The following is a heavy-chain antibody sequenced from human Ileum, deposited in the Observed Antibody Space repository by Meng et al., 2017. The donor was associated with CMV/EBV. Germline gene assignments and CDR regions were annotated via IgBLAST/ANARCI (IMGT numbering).Heavy chain of an antibody. D-gene: IGHD1-26*01. Sequence: GGSFSGYSWSWIRHPPGKGPEWIGDIDHVGATNYNPSLKSRVTISVDTSKNEFSLSLTSVTATDTAVYYCARRSGSYRLTYWFDPWGQGTLVTVSS. CDR3: ARRSGSYRLTYWFDP. CDR1: GGSFSGYS. V-gene: IGHV4-34*01. J-gene: IGHJ5*02. CDR2: IDHVGAT.